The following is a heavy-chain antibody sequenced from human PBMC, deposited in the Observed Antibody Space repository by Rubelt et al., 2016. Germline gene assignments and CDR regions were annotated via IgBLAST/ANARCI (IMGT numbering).Heavy chain of an antibody. D-gene: IGHD6-6*01. CDR2: ISAYNGNT. V-gene: IGHV1-18*01. CDR3: ARFAYSSSFWFDP. J-gene: IGHJ5*02. Sequence: QVQLVQSGAEVKKPGASVKVSCKASGYTFTSYGISWVRQAPGQGLEWMGWISAYNGNTNYAQKLRGRVTMTTEPSTSTAYRERRSLGSEDTAVYYCARFAYSSSFWFDPWGQGTLVTVSS. CDR1: GYTFTSYG.